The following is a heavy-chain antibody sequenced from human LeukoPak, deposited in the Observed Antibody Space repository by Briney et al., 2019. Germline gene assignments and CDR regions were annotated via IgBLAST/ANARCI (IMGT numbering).Heavy chain of an antibody. V-gene: IGHV3-13*01. D-gene: IGHD3-22*01. CDR3: ARARERYYYDSSGYFSYGMDV. Sequence: HPGGSLRLSCAASGFTFSSYDMHWVRQATGKGLEWVSAIGTAGDTYYPGSVEGRFTISRENAKNSLYLQMNGLRAGDTAVYYCARARERYYYDSSGYFSYGMDVWGQGTTVTVSS. CDR1: GFTFSSYD. CDR2: IGTAGDT. J-gene: IGHJ6*02.